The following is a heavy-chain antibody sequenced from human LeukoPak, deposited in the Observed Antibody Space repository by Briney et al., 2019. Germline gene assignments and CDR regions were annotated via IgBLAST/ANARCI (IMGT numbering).Heavy chain of an antibody. V-gene: IGHV3-72*01. CDR2: SRSKGEHYST. CDR1: GFTFSDTY. J-gene: IGHJ4*02. Sequence: GSLRLSCAASGFTFSDTYMDWVRQAPGKGLEWVGRSRSKGEHYSTQYAASVKGRFTISRDDLKNSLYLQMNSLRAEDTAVYYCAKDHEQGYSYEFAPTAPGPFDYWGQGALVTVSS. D-gene: IGHD5-18*01. CDR3: AKDHEQGYSYEFAPTAPGPFDY.